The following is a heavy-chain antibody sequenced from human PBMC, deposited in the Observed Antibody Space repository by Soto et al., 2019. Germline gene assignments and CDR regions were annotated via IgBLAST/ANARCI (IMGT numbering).Heavy chain of an antibody. D-gene: IGHD6-6*01. CDR1: GFSFSSYE. V-gene: IGHV3-48*03. CDR2: ISTSGSTI. J-gene: IGHJ4*02. Sequence: EVQLVESGGGLVQPGGSLRLSCAVSGFSFSSYEMIWVRQAPGKGLVWVSYISTSGSTIYYADSVKGRFNISRHNAKNSLYLQMNSQRAENTAVYHCARDPDSSASPYYFDYWGQGTLVTVSS. CDR3: ARDPDSSASPYYFDY.